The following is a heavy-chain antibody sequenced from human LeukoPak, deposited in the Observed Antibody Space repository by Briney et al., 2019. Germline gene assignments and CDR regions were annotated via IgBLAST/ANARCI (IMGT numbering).Heavy chain of an antibody. Sequence: SVKVSCKASGGTFSSYAISWVRQAPGQGLEWMGRIIPILGIANYAQKFQGRVTITADKSTSTAYMELSSLRSEDTAVYYCARESGAPAISFDYWGQGTLVTVSS. CDR1: GGTFSSYA. CDR2: IIPILGIA. D-gene: IGHD2-15*01. V-gene: IGHV1-69*04. CDR3: ARESGAPAISFDY. J-gene: IGHJ4*02.